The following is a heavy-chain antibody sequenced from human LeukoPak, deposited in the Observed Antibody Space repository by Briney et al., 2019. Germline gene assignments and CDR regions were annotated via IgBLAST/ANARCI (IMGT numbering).Heavy chain of an antibody. J-gene: IGHJ6*02. CDR2: IWYDGSNK. CDR3: AKDKRYYDSSGSPYYYYGMDV. Sequence: GGSLRLSCAASGFTFSSYGMHWVRQAPGKGLEWVAVIWYDGSNKYYADSVKGRFTISRDNSKNTLYLQMNSLRAEDTAIYYCAKDKRYYDSSGSPYYYYGMDVWGQGTTVTVSS. CDR1: GFTFSSYG. D-gene: IGHD3-22*01. V-gene: IGHV3-33*06.